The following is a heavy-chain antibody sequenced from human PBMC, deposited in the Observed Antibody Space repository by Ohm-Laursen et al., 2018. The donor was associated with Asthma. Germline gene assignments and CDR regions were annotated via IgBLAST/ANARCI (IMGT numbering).Heavy chain of an antibody. CDR1: GGSISPGSYF. Sequence: SDTLSLTCTVSGGSISPGSYFWGWVRQPPGKGLEWMGSIYYSGNTYYNPSLNSRVTISFDTSKSHFSLKLSSVTAADTAVYYCARGHDILTGFLPCYFDYWGQGTLVTVSS. V-gene: IGHV4-39*07. CDR2: IYYSGNT. CDR3: ARGHDILTGFLPCYFDY. D-gene: IGHD3-9*01. J-gene: IGHJ4*02.